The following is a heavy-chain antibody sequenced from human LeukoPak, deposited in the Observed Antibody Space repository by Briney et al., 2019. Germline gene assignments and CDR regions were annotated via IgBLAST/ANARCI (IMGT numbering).Heavy chain of an antibody. V-gene: IGHV6-1*01. D-gene: IGHD2-21*01. CDR3: VRGQYSAFDI. CDR1: GDSVSGNIVA. Sequence: SQTPSLTCAVSGDSVSGNIVAWNWIRQSPSRGLEWLGRTYRGSSYYAPSMKSRISISPDTSKNQFSLHLNSVTPEDTAVYFCVRGQYSAFDIWGQGTLVTVSS. CDR2: TYRGSS. J-gene: IGHJ3*02.